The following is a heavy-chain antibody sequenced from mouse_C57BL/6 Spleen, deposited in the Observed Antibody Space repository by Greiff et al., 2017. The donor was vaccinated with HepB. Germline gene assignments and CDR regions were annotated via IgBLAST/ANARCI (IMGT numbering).Heavy chain of an antibody. D-gene: IGHD2-1*01. CDR1: GFTFSDYY. J-gene: IGHJ2*01. CDR3: ARDRDGNYHFDY. CDR2: INYDGSST. Sequence: EVQGVDSEGGLVQPGSSMKLSCTASGFTFSDYYMAWVRQVPEKGLEWVANINYDGSSTYYLDSLKSRFIISRDNAKNILYLQMSSLKSEDTATYYCARDRDGNYHFDYWGQGTTLTVSS. V-gene: IGHV5-16*01.